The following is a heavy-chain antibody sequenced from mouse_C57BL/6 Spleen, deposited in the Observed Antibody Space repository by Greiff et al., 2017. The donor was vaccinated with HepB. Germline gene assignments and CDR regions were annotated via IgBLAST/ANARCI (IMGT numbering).Heavy chain of an antibody. CDR1: GYSITSGYY. V-gene: IGHV3-6*01. D-gene: IGHD4-1*01. CDR3: ARAPRLGRYFDV. Sequence: EVHLVESGPGLVKPSQSLSLTCSVTGYSITSGYYWNWIRQFPGNKLEWMGYMSYDGSNNYNPSLKNRISITRDTSKNQFFLKLNSVTTEDTATYYCARAPRLGRYFDVWGTGTTVTVSS. J-gene: IGHJ1*03. CDR2: MSYDGSN.